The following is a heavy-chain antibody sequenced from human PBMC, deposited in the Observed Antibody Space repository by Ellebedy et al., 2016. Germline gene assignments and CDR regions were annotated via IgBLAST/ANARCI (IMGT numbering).Heavy chain of an antibody. Sequence: GESLKISCAASGFAFSTYAMSWVRQTPGEGLEWVSDISGSGASTYYADSVQGRFTISRARSKKTLFLQMNSMRPEETASYYCARGEYDHSGSFPSVYFDYWGQGIPVTVSS. CDR1: GFAFSTYA. J-gene: IGHJ4*02. CDR3: ARGEYDHSGSFPSVYFDY. CDR2: ISGSGAST. D-gene: IGHD3-22*01. V-gene: IGHV3-23*01.